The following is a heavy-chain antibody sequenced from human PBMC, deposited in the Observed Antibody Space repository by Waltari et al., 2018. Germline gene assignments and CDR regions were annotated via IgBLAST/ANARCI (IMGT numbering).Heavy chain of an antibody. CDR1: GGSINNYY. J-gene: IGHJ4*02. V-gene: IGHV4-59*08. CDR2: IFYSGST. CDR3: ARHPSASGTYYDS. Sequence: QVQLQESGPGLVKPSETLSLTCTVSGGSINNYYWSWIRQPPGKGLEWIGYIFYSGSTNYNPSLKSRVTMSGDTSNNRFSLKLNSVTAADTAVYYCARHPSASGTYYDSWGQGTLVTVSS. D-gene: IGHD1-26*01.